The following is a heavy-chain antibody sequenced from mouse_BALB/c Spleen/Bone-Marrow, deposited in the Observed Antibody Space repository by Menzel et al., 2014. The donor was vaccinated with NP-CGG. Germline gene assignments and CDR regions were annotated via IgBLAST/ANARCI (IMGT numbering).Heavy chain of an antibody. J-gene: IGHJ4*01. Sequence: QVQLQQSGAELVRPGASVKLSCKASGYTFTSYWINWVKQRPGQGLEWIGNIYPSDSYTNYNQKFKDKATLTVDKSSSTAYMQLSSPTSEDSAVYYCTRRLTESYAMDYWGQGTSVTVSS. D-gene: IGHD1-2*01. CDR2: IYPSDSYT. CDR3: TRRLTESYAMDY. V-gene: IGHV1-69*02. CDR1: GYTFTSYW.